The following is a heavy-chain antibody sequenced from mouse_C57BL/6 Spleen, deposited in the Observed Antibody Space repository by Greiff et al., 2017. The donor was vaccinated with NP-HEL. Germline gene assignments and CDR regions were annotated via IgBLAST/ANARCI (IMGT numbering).Heavy chain of an antibody. J-gene: IGHJ2*01. CDR2: INPSTGGT. CDR1: GYSFTGYY. CDR3: AREGPAGY. Sequence: VQLQQSGPELVKPGASVKISCKASGYSFTGYYMNWVKQSPEKSLEWIGEINPSTGGTTYNQKFKAKATLTVDKSSSTAYMQLKSLTSEDSAVYYCAREGPAGYWGQGTTLTVSS. V-gene: IGHV1-42*01.